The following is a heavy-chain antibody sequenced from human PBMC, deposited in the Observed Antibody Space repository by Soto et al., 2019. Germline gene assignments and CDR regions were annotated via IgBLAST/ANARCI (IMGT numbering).Heavy chain of an antibody. CDR3: ARLFVRVPAAIVDYYYMDV. CDR2: ISAYNGNT. CDR1: GYTFTSYG. V-gene: IGHV1-18*01. D-gene: IGHD2-2*01. J-gene: IGHJ6*03. Sequence: ASVKVSCKASGYTFTSYGISWVRQAPGQGLEWMGWISAYNGNTNYAQKLQGRVTMTTDTSTSTAYMELRSLRSDDTAVYYCARLFVRVPAAIVDYYYMDVWGKGTTVTVSS.